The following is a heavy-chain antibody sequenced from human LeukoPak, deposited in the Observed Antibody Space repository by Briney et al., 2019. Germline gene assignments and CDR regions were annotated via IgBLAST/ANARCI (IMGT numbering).Heavy chain of an antibody. CDR3: AKEVLGYSSGWYGTNWFDP. J-gene: IGHJ5*02. V-gene: IGHV3-23*01. D-gene: IGHD6-19*01. Sequence: GGSLRLSCAASGFTFSSYSMSWVRQAPRKGLEWVSAISGSGGGTYYADSVKGRFTISRDNSKNTLYLQMNSLRAEDTAVYYCAKEVLGYSSGWYGTNWFDPWGQGTLVTVSS. CDR1: GFTFSSYS. CDR2: ISGSGGGT.